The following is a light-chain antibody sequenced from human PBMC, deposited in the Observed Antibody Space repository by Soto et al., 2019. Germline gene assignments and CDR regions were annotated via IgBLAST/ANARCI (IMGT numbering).Light chain of an antibody. CDR2: DAS. J-gene: IGKJ5*01. CDR3: QQRSNWRNT. Sequence: EIVLTQSPATLSLSPGERATLSCRASQSVSSYLAWYQQKPGQAPRLLIYDASNRATGIPARFRGSGSGTDFTLTISSLEPEDFAVYYCQQRSNWRNTFGQGTRLEIK. CDR1: QSVSSY. V-gene: IGKV3-11*01.